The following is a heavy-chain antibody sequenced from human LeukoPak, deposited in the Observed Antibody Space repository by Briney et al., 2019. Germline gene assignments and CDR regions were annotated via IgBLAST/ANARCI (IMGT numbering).Heavy chain of an antibody. Sequence: ASVKVSCKASGYTFTGYYMHWVRQAPGQGLEWMGWINPNSGGTNYAQKFQGRVTMTRDTSISTAYMELSRLRSDDTAVYYCASDDSSGYYPTYYFDYWGQGTLATVSS. J-gene: IGHJ4*02. CDR3: ASDDSSGYYPTYYFDY. V-gene: IGHV1-2*02. D-gene: IGHD3-22*01. CDR2: INPNSGGT. CDR1: GYTFTGYY.